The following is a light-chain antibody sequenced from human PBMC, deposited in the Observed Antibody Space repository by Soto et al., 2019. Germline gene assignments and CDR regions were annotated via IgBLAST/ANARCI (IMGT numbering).Light chain of an antibody. J-gene: IGLJ1*01. Sequence: QSVMTQPPSVSAAPGQRVTISCSGSSSNIGNNYVSWYQHLPGTAPELLIYDNNQRPSGIPDRFSGSKSGTSATLGITGLQTGDEADYYSGTWDGSLSVFVFRTATKLT. CDR3: GTWDGSLSVFV. CDR1: SSNIGNNY. CDR2: DNN. V-gene: IGLV1-51*01.